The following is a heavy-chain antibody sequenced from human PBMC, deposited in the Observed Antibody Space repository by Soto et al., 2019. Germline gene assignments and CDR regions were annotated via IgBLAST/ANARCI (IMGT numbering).Heavy chain of an antibody. V-gene: IGHV4-31*03. D-gene: IGHD3-22*01. Sequence: SETLSLTCTVSGGSISSGGYYWSWIRQHPGKGLEWIGYIYYSGSTYYNPSLKSRVTISVDTSKNQFSLKLSSVTAADTAVYYCARGMYYYDSSGYYPHYYFDYWGQGTLV. CDR3: ARGMYYYDSSGYYPHYYFDY. CDR1: GGSISSGGYY. J-gene: IGHJ4*02. CDR2: IYYSGST.